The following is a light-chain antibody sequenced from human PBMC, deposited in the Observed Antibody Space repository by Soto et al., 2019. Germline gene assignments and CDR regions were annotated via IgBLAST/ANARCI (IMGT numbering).Light chain of an antibody. CDR3: APYTTSSTYV. V-gene: IGLV2-14*03. CDR2: DVS. CDR1: CSDVGAFNY. J-gene: IGLJ1*01. Sequence: QSVLTQPDSVSGSPGQSIAISCTGTCSDVGAFNYVSWYQQHPGKAPKFMIFDVSSRPSGVSDRFSGSKSGNTASRTISGLQTEDEADYYCAPYTTSSTYVFGTGT.